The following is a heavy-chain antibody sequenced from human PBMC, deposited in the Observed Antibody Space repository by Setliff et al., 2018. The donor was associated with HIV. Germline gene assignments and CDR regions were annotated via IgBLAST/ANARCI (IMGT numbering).Heavy chain of an antibody. CDR2: ISNYGGST. J-gene: IGHJ4*02. CDR3: VKAISGNYYHRFDS. Sequence: GGSLRLSCSGSGFTFSNYAMHWVRQAPGKGLEYVSAISNYGGSTYYADSLKGRFTISRDNSRNTLYLQMSHLRADDTAVYYCVKAISGNYYHRFDSLGQGTLVTVSS. D-gene: IGHD1-26*01. CDR1: GFTFSNYA. V-gene: IGHV3-64D*09.